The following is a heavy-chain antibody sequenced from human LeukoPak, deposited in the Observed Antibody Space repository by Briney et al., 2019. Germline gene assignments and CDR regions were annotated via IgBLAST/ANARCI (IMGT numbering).Heavy chain of an antibody. J-gene: IGHJ4*02. CDR2: INPNSGGT. Sequence: ASVKVSCKASGYTFTGYYMHWVRQAPGQGLEWMGWINPNSGGTNYAQKFQGWVTMTRNTSISTAYMELSSLRSEDTAVYYCARVDYYGTSPLSQDWGQGTLVTVSS. D-gene: IGHD3-10*01. V-gene: IGHV1-2*04. CDR3: ARVDYYGTSPLSQD. CDR1: GYTFTGYY.